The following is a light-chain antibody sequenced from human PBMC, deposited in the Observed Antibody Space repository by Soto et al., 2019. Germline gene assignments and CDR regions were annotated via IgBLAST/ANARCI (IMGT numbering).Light chain of an antibody. Sequence: QSVLTQPPSVSGTPGQRVTISCSGSSSNIGSNTVNWYQQFPGTTPRLLIYSSYQRPSGVPDRFSGSQSGTSASLATSGLQSDDEADYYCAAWDDSLKAIFGGGTQLTVL. V-gene: IGLV1-44*01. J-gene: IGLJ7*01. CDR1: SSNIGSNT. CDR3: AAWDDSLKAI. CDR2: SSY.